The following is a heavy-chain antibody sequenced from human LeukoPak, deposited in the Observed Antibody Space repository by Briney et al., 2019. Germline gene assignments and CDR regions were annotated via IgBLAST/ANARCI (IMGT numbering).Heavy chain of an antibody. D-gene: IGHD3-10*01. CDR3: AKDRRLYDYGSGSYFDY. CDR2: ISFDGSNK. CDR1: AFTFSSYA. V-gene: IGHV3-30*18. J-gene: IGHJ4*02. Sequence: PGESLRLSCAASAFTFSSYALHWVRQAPGKGLEWVAVISFDGSNKYYADSVKGRFTISRDNSKNTLYLQMNSLRAEDTAVYYCAKDRRLYDYGSGSYFDYWGQGTLVTVSS.